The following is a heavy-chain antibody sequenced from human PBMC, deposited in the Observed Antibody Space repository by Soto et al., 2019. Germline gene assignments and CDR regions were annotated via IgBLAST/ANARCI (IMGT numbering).Heavy chain of an antibody. J-gene: IGHJ4*02. CDR3: ARGTERITMIVGY. D-gene: IGHD3-22*01. CDR1: GCTFSSYA. CDR2: ISYDGSNK. V-gene: IGHV3-30-3*01. Sequence: GGSLRLSCAASGCTFSSYAMHWVRQAPGKGLEWVAVISYDGSNKYYADSVKGRFTISRDNSKNTLYLQMNSLRAEDTAVYYCARGTERITMIVGYWGQGTLVTVSS.